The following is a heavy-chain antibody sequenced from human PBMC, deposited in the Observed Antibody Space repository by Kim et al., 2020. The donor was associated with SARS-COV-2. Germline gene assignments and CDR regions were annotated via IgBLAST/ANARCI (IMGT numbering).Heavy chain of an antibody. V-gene: IGHV4-31*03. Sequence: SETLSLTCTVSGGSVSSGGYYWSWIRQYPGKGLEWIGYIYYSGSTYYNPSLKSRVSISVDTSKNQFSLKLSSVTAADTAVYYCARDRADSGDYGFDPWGQGTLVTLS. CDR1: GGSVSSGGYY. J-gene: IGHJ5*02. CDR3: ARDRADSGDYGFDP. CDR2: IYYSGST. D-gene: IGHD4-17*01.